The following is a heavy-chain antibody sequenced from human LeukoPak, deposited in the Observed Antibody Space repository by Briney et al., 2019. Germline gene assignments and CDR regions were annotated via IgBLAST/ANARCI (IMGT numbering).Heavy chain of an antibody. D-gene: IGHD2-15*01. CDR1: GFTFNTYN. V-gene: IGHV3-48*02. CDR3: ARVNLVVATQFDH. Sequence: PGGSLRLSCSASGFTFNTYNMIWVRQAPGKGLEWIAYISNSGTTTFYADSVKGRFTVSRDNANRSLYLQMTSPRDADTAVYYCARVNLVVATQFDHWGQGTLVTVSS. J-gene: IGHJ4*02. CDR2: ISNSGTTT.